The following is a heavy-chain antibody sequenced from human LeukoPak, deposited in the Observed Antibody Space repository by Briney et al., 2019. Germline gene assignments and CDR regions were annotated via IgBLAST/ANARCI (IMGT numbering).Heavy chain of an antibody. D-gene: IGHD3-10*01. Sequence: ASVKVSCKASGYTFSSHDIHWVRQAPGRRLEWMGWINAGNGNTIYPQKFQGRVTISRDTSASTAYMELSSLRSEDTAVYYCARDHYYGSGTYNYFDYWGQGTLVTVSS. V-gene: IGHV1-3*01. CDR2: INAGNGNT. CDR1: GYTFSSHD. CDR3: ARDHYYGSGTYNYFDY. J-gene: IGHJ4*02.